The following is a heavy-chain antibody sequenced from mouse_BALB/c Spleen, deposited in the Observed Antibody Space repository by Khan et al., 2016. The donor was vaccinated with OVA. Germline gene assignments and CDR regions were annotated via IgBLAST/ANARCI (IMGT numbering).Heavy chain of an antibody. CDR2: IFTNTGDT. D-gene: IGHD1-2*01. Sequence: EVELVESGPELGKPGASVKISCKSSGYTFTDYNMDWVKQRQGESLEWIGYIFTNTGDTGYNQKFKTKATLTVDVSSSTAYMELRSLKSEDTEVDVFSSSGYGSFGYWGQGALVTVAA. CDR1: GYTFTDYN. J-gene: IGHJ3*01. V-gene: IGHV1S29*02. CDR3: SSSGYGSFGY.